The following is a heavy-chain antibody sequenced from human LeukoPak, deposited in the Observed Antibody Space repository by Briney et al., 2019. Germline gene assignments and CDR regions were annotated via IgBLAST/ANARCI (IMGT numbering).Heavy chain of an antibody. Sequence: SETLSLTCTVSGGSISTGDYYWIWIRQSPGKGLEWIGYIYYTGSTHYNPSLKSRATMSVDTSKNQFSLKMSSVTAADTAVYYWAGFRGGRCVPWGQGTLVTVSS. CDR3: AGFRGGRCVP. CDR1: GGSISTGDYY. J-gene: IGHJ5*02. V-gene: IGHV4-30-4*01. D-gene: IGHD3-10*01. CDR2: IYYTGST.